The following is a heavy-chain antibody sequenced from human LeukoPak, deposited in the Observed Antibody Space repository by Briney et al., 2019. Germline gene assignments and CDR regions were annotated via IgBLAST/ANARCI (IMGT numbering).Heavy chain of an antibody. CDR3: ASLSTSDSSGLGY. CDR1: GGSISSYY. D-gene: IGHD6-19*01. Sequence: SETLSLTCTVSGGSISSYYWSWIRQPPGKGLEWIGYIYYSGSTNYNPSLKSRVTISVDTSKNQFSLKLSSVTAADTAVYYCASLSTSDSSGLGYWGQGTLVTVSS. CDR2: IYYSGST. V-gene: IGHV4-59*01. J-gene: IGHJ4*02.